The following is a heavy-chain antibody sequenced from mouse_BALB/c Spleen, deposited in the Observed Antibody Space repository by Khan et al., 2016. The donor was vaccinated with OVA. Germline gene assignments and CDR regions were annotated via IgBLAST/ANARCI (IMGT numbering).Heavy chain of an antibody. V-gene: IGHV2-6-5*01. CDR2: IWGGGSK. CDR3: AKDPPYYGMDY. Sequence: VELVESGPGLVAPSQSLSITCTVSGFSLTDYAVSWIRQPPGKGLEWLGVIWGGGSKYYNSALKSRLSISKDNSKSQVFLKMNSQQTDDTAMYYCAKDPPYYGMDYWGQGTSVTVSS. CDR1: GFSLTDYA. J-gene: IGHJ4*01.